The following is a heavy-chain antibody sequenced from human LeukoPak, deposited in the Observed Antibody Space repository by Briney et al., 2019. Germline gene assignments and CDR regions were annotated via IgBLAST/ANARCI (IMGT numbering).Heavy chain of an antibody. J-gene: IGHJ6*02. CDR3: ARDRDYYGSGSPRRYYYYYYGMDV. CDR2: ISAYNGNT. Sequence: ASVTVSCKASGYTFTSYGISWVRQAPGQGLEWMGWISAYNGNTNYAQKLQGRVTMTTDTSTSTAYMELRSLRSDDTAVYYCARDRDYYGSGSPRRYYYYYYGMDVWGQGTTVTVSS. V-gene: IGHV1-18*01. D-gene: IGHD3-10*01. CDR1: GYTFTSYG.